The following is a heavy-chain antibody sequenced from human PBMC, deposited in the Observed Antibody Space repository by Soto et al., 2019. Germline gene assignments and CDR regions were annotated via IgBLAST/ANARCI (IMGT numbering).Heavy chain of an antibody. Sequence: PSETLSLTCTVSGDSISRDDYYWSWIRQPPGKGLEWIGYTFDSGNTFYNPSLRSRVTISVDTSKNQFSLKLRSVTAEDTAVYYCARTTPEWLLTFDYWGQGTQVTVS. V-gene: IGHV4-30-4*01. CDR3: ARTTPEWLLTFDY. CDR1: GDSISRDDYY. J-gene: IGHJ4*02. D-gene: IGHD3-3*01. CDR2: TFDSGNT.